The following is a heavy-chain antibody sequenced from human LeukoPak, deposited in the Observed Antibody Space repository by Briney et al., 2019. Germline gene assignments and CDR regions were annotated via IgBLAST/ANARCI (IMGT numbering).Heavy chain of an antibody. D-gene: IGHD3-10*01. CDR3: ARAAGSGSYYLAFDI. Sequence: GGSLRLSCAASGFTFSSYGMHWVRQAPGKGLEWVAVIWYDGSNKYYADSVKGRFTISRDNSKNTLYLQMNSPRAEDTAVYYCARAAGSGSYYLAFDIWGQGTMVTVSS. J-gene: IGHJ3*02. CDR1: GFTFSSYG. V-gene: IGHV3-33*01. CDR2: IWYDGSNK.